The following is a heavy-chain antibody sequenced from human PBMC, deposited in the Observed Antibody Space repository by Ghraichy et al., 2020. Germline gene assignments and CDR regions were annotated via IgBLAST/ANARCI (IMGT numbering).Heavy chain of an antibody. V-gene: IGHV4-30-4*07. CDR3: ARHRLREKNTDGWLIDL. J-gene: IGHJ4*02. CDR1: GVSISSGGYS. D-gene: IGHD6-19*01. CDR2: VYHGGST. Sequence: SETLSLTCDVSGVSISSGGYSWTWIRQPPGKGLEWIGHVYHGGSTYTNSSLESRVTISVDTSRNQFSLELYSMTAADTAVYYCARHRLREKNTDGWLIDLWGQGSLVTVSS.